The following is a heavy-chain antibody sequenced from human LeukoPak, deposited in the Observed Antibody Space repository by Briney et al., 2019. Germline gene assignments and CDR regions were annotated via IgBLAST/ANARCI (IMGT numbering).Heavy chain of an antibody. V-gene: IGHV4-4*07. CDR2: IYTSGST. Sequence: SETLSLTCTVSGGSISSYYWSWIRQPAGKGLEWIGRIYTSGSTNYNPSLKSRVTISVDTSKNQFSLKLSSVTAADTAVYYCARESVAVAEFDYWGQGTLVTVSS. CDR1: GGSISSYY. J-gene: IGHJ4*02. D-gene: IGHD6-19*01. CDR3: ARESVAVAEFDY.